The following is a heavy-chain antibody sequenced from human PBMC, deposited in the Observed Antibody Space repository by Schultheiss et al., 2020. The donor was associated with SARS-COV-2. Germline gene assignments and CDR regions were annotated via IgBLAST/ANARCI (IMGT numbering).Heavy chain of an antibody. J-gene: IGHJ4*02. D-gene: IGHD1-20*01. V-gene: IGHV3-11*06. CDR3: ATEGMTSLIY. CDR1: GFTFSDYY. CDR2: ISSSSSYT. Sequence: GGSLRLSCAASGFTFSDYYMSWIRQAPGKGLEWVSYISSSSSYTNYADSVKGRFTISRDNAKNSLYLQMNSLRAEDTAVYYCATEGMTSLIYWGQGTLVTVSS.